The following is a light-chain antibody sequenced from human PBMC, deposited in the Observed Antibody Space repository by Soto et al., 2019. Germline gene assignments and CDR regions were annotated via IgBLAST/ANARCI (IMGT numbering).Light chain of an antibody. Sequence: QSALTQPASVSGSPGQSITISCTGTSSDVGGYNYVSWYQQLPGKAPKLMIYDVSNRPSGVSNRFSGSKSGYTASLTISGLQDEDEAAYDCRSYTSSSPLVFGTGTKVTVL. CDR3: RSYTSSSPLV. J-gene: IGLJ1*01. CDR1: SSDVGGYNY. V-gene: IGLV2-14*01. CDR2: DVS.